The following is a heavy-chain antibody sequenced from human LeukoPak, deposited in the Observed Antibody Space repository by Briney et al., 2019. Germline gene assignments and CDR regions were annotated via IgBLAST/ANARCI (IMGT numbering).Heavy chain of an antibody. Sequence: PGGSLRLSCAASGFTLSSNYMSWVRHPPRKGLEWVSVIYSVGSTYYADSVKGRFTISRDNSKNTLYLQMNSLRAEDTAVYYCARGAPRRDLLWFGELSLTPFVYWGQGTLVTVSS. CDR1: GFTLSSNY. D-gene: IGHD3-10*01. CDR3: ARGAPRRDLLWFGELSLTPFVY. J-gene: IGHJ4*02. CDR2: IYSVGST. V-gene: IGHV3-53*01.